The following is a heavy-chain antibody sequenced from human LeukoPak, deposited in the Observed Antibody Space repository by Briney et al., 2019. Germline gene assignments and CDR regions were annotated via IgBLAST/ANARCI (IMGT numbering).Heavy chain of an antibody. CDR3: ARLIIAAAGPGRWFDP. J-gene: IGHJ5*02. CDR1: GGSISSSNYY. V-gene: IGHV4-39*01. D-gene: IGHD6-13*01. CDR2: IYYSGST. Sequence: SETLSLTCTVSGGSISSSNYYWGWTRQPPGKGLEWIGSIYYSGSTFYNPSLKSRVTMSVDTSKNQFSLNLSSVTAADTAVYYCARLIIAAAGPGRWFDPWGQGTLVTVSS.